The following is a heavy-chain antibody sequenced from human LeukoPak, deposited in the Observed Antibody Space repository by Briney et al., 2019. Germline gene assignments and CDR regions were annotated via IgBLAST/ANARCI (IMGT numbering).Heavy chain of an antibody. CDR1: GFTFSNYW. Sequence: GGSLRLSCAASGFTFSNYWMHWVRQAPGKGLLWVSRINTDGSSTSYADSVKGRFTISRDNAKNTLYLQMNSLRAEDTAVYYCARATVGATSDFDYWGQGTLVTVSS. CDR2: INTDGSST. V-gene: IGHV3-74*01. D-gene: IGHD1-26*01. CDR3: ARATVGATSDFDY. J-gene: IGHJ4*02.